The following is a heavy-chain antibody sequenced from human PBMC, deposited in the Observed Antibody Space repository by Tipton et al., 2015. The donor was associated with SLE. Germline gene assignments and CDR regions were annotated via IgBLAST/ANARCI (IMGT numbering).Heavy chain of an antibody. D-gene: IGHD3-3*01. CDR1: GGTFKIYA. V-gene: IGHV1-69*01. J-gene: IGHJ4*02. CDR2: IIPIFGTA. CDR3: ARVGVGDIFDS. Sequence: QSGAEVKKPGSSVKVSCKASGGTFKIYAISWVRQAPGQGLEWMGGIIPIFGTANYAQKFQGRVTITADESTNNAYMDLSSLTFEDTAVYYCARVGVGDIFDSWGQGTLVTVSS.